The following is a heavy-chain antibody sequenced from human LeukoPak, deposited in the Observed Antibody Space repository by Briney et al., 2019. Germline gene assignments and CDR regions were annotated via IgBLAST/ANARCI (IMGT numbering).Heavy chain of an antibody. CDR3: ARSHPLRYEVTTWGLIDY. J-gene: IGHJ4*02. Sequence: GASXXVSCKASGYTFTSYDINWVRQANGQGLEWMGWMNPDSGNTGYAQKFQGRVTMTRNTSISTAYMELSSLRSEDTAVYYCARSHPLRYEVTTWGLIDYWGQGTLVTVSS. V-gene: IGHV1-8*01. D-gene: IGHD4-17*01. CDR1: GYTFTSYD. CDR2: MNPDSGNT.